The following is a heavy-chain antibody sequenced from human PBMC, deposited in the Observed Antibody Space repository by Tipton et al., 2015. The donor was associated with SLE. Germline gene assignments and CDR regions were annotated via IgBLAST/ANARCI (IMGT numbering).Heavy chain of an antibody. CDR2: ISYAGSNK. V-gene: IGHV3-30-3*02. Sequence: SGFTFSSYAMHWVRQAPGKGLEWVAVISYAGSNKYYADSVKGRFTISRDNSKYTLYPQMNSLRAEDTAVYYCAKGVFGVAPDAFDIWGQGTMVTVSS. CDR3: AKGVFGVAPDAFDI. CDR1: GFTFSSYA. D-gene: IGHD3-3*01. J-gene: IGHJ3*02.